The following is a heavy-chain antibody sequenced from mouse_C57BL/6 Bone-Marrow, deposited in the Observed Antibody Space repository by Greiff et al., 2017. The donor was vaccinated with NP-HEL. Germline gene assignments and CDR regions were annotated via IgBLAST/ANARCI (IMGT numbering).Heavy chain of an antibody. CDR1: GFTFTDYY. Sequence: EVKLMESGGGLVQPGGSLSLSCAASGFTFTDYYMSWVRPPPGKALAWLGFIRNKANGYTTEYSASVKGRFTISRDNSQSILYLQMNALRAEDSATYYCARYGGDYDGPYYYAMDYWGQGTSVTVSS. CDR3: ARYGGDYDGPYYYAMDY. D-gene: IGHD2-4*01. CDR2: IRNKANGYTT. J-gene: IGHJ4*01. V-gene: IGHV7-3*01.